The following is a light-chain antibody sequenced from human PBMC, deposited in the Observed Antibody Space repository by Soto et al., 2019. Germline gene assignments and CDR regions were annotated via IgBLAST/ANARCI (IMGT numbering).Light chain of an antibody. Sequence: EIVLTQSPGTLSLSPGERATLSCRASQRVSSSYLAWYQQKPGQAPRLLIYGASSRATGIPDRFSGSGSGTDFSLTISRLEPEDFAVYYCQQSGRSRPCCGPGKTLEI. V-gene: IGKV3-20*01. J-gene: IGKJ2*03. CDR2: GAS. CDR3: QQSGRSRPC. CDR1: QRVSSSY.